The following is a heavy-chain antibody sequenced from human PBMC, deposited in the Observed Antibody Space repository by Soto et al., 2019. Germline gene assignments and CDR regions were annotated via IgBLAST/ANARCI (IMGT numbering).Heavy chain of an antibody. V-gene: IGHV3-23*01. CDR2: ISGSGGST. CDR1: GFTFSSYA. Sequence: GGSLRLSCAASGFTFSSYAMSWVRQAPGKGLEWVSAISGSGGSTYYADSVKGRFTISRDNSKNTLYLQMNSLRAEDTAVYYCAKGGSGWYPSYYGMDVWGQGTTVTVSS. CDR3: AKGGSGWYPSYYGMDV. J-gene: IGHJ6*02. D-gene: IGHD6-19*01.